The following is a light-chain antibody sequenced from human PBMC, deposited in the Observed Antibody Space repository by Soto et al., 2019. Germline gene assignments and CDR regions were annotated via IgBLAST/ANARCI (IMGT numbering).Light chain of an antibody. J-gene: IGLJ1*01. CDR1: GSDIGDYKY. Sequence: QSVLTQPASVSGSPGQWITISCTGTGSDIGDYKYVSWYQQRPGKAPKLMIYEVSNRPSGVSNRFSGSKSGNTASLTISGLQADDEADYYCSSYRSTNTPYVFGTGTKVTVL. V-gene: IGLV2-14*01. CDR3: SSYRSTNTPYV. CDR2: EVS.